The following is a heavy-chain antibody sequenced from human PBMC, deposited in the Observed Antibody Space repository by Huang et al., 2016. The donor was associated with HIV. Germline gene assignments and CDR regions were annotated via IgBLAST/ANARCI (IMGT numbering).Heavy chain of an antibody. Sequence: QLVESGGDSVQSGRSLRLSCRGSGFIFNDFAINWFRQSAGKGREGIGFVRSKACGGASKRAPSVKDRFTVSRDEAKNVAFLQMDNLQVDDTAIYYCSPSGDDYFYFYMDVWGNGTTVIVS. CDR2: VRSKACGGAS. CDR1: GFIFNDFA. J-gene: IGHJ6*03. V-gene: IGHV3-49*03. CDR3: SPSGDDYFYFYMDV. D-gene: IGHD4-17*01.